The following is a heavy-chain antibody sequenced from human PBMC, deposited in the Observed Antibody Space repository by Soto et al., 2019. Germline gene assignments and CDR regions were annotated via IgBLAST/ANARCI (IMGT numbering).Heavy chain of an antibody. CDR2: INPSGGST. CDR3: ARDLPREWLRLGAFDV. CDR1: GYTFTSYY. Sequence: ASVKVSCKASGYTFTSYYMHWARQAPGQGLEWMGIINPSGGSTSYAQKFQGRVTMTRDTSTSTVYMELSSPRSEDTAVYYCARDLPREWLRLGAFDVWGQGTMVTVSS. D-gene: IGHD5-12*01. J-gene: IGHJ3*01. V-gene: IGHV1-46*01.